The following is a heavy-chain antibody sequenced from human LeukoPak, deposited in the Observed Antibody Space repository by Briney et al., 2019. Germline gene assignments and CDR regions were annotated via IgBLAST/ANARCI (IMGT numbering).Heavy chain of an antibody. J-gene: IGHJ4*02. V-gene: IGHV3-43*01. CDR2: ISWDGGST. D-gene: IGHD6-13*01. CDR3: AKEIGSSWTGLDY. Sequence: GGSLRLSCAASGFTFDDYTMHWVRQAPGKGLEWVSLISWDGGSTYYADSVKGRLTISRDNSKNSLYLQMNSLRTEDTALYYCAKEIGSSWTGLDYWGQGTLVTVSS. CDR1: GFTFDDYT.